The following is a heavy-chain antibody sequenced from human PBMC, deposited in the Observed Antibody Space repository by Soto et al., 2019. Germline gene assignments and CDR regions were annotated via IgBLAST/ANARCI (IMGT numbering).Heavy chain of an antibody. CDR3: AREKGYTSGPKNFDY. Sequence: PSETLSLTCTVSGASISSGDYFWIWIRQSPGKGLQWIGYIYDSGSSYYNPSLKSRVTMSVDTSKNQFSLKLSSVTAADTAVYYCAREKGYTSGPKNFDYWGQGTLVTVSS. D-gene: IGHD5-12*01. CDR2: IYDSGSS. V-gene: IGHV4-30-4*01. CDR1: GASISSGDYF. J-gene: IGHJ4*02.